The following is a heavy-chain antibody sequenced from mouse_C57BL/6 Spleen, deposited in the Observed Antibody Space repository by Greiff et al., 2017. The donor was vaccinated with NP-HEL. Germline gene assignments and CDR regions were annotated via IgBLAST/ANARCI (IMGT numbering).Heavy chain of an antibody. CDR2: IWSGGST. CDR3: ADDVQAY. V-gene: IGHV2-2*01. J-gene: IGHJ3*01. CDR1: GFSLTSYG. Sequence: VKLVESGPGLVQPSQSLSISCTASGFSLTSYGVHWVRQSPGKGLEWLGVIWSGGSTDYNAAFISRLSISKDNSKSQVFFKMNSLQADDTAIYYCADDVQAYWGQGTLVTVSA. D-gene: IGHD2-3*01.